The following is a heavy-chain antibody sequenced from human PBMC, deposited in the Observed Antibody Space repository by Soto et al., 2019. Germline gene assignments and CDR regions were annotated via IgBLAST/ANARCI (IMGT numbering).Heavy chain of an antibody. CDR2: IYYSGST. CDR3: ARGVLRWVERLPIRHAFEI. D-gene: IGHD3-3*01. Sequence: SETLSLTCTVSGGSISSGDYYWSWIRQPPGKGLEWIGYIYYSGSTYYNPSLKSRVTISVDTSKNQFSLQLSSVTAADTAVYYCARGVLRWVERLPIRHAFEIWGQGTMVTV. CDR1: GGSISSGDYY. J-gene: IGHJ3*02. V-gene: IGHV4-30-4*01.